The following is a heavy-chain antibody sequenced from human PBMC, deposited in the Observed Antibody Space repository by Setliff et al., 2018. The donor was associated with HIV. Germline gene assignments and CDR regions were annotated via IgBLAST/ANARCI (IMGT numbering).Heavy chain of an antibody. Sequence: HPGGSLRLSCAASGFTFNIYYLSWVRQAPGKGLEWVGKINQYESEQFYADSVKGRFTISRDNAKNTMWLQMSGLRAEDTAVYYCARSSPADSYGDWDLWGQGTLVTVSS. J-gene: IGHJ5*02. CDR2: INQYESEQ. CDR3: ARSSPADSYGDWDL. D-gene: IGHD2-2*01. V-gene: IGHV3-7*01. CDR1: GFTFNIYY.